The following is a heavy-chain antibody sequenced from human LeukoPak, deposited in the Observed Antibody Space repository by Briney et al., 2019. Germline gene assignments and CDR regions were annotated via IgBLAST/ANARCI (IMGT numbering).Heavy chain of an antibody. CDR1: GGSISSGDYY. J-gene: IGHJ5*02. Sequence: SETLFLTCTVSGGSISSGDYYWSWMRQPPGKGLEWIDYIYYSGSTHYNPPLQSRVTISVDICKNQFYLKLSSVTAADTAVYYCASRGRYWFDPWGQGTLVTVSS. CDR3: ASRGRYWFDP. V-gene: IGHV4-30-4*08. CDR2: IYYSGST.